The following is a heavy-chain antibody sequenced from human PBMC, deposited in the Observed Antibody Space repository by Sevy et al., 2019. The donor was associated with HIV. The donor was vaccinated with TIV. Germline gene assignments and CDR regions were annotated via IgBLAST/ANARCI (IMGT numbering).Heavy chain of an antibody. J-gene: IGHJ6*02. Sequence: GGSLRLSCAASGFTFSSYAMHWVRQAPGKGLEWVAVISYDGSNKYYADSVKGRFTISRDNSKNTLYLQMNSLRAEDTAVYYCGRGEYYYGSGSYMAPYYYYYGMDVWGQGTTVTVSS. V-gene: IGHV3-30*04. D-gene: IGHD3-10*01. CDR1: GFTFSSYA. CDR3: GRGEYYYGSGSYMAPYYYYYGMDV. CDR2: ISYDGSNK.